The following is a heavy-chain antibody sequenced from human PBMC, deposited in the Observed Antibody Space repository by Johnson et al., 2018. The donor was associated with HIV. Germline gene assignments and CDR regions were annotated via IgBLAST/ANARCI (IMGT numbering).Heavy chain of an antibody. CDR3: STDLGLEWSEGNDAFDV. CDR1: GFIVSSKY. CDR2: LYADGRT. D-gene: IGHD3-3*01. Sequence: VQLVESGGGLVQPGGSLRLSCAASGFIVSSKYMTWFRQAPGKGLEWVSVLYADGRTYYADSVKGRFTVSSDYSENTLYLQMNSLKTEDTAVYYCSTDLGLEWSEGNDAFDVWGQGTMVTVSS. J-gene: IGHJ3*01. V-gene: IGHV3-66*01.